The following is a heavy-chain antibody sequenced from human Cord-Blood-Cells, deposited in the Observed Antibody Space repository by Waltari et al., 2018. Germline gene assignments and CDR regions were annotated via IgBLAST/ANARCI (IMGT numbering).Heavy chain of an antibody. V-gene: IGHV4-34*01. CDR3: ARAPVDLDY. D-gene: IGHD2-2*01. J-gene: IGHJ4*02. CDR2: INHSGST. CDR1: GGSFSGYY. Sequence: QVQLQQWGAGLLKPSETLSLTCAVYGGSFSGYYWSWIRQPPGKGLEWIGEINHSGSTNYHPSLNSRVTISVDTSKNQFSLKLSSVTAADTAVYYCARAPVDLDYWGQGTLVTVSS.